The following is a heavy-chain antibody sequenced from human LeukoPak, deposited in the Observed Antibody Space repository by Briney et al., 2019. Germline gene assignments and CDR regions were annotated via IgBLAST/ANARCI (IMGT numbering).Heavy chain of an antibody. J-gene: IGHJ4*02. Sequence: ASVKVSFKASGYTFTGYYMHWVRQAPGQGLEWMGWINPNSGGTSYAQKFQGRVTMTRDTSISTAYMELSRLRSDDTAVYYCARDVVRGVRSFDYWGQGTLVTVSS. CDR3: ARDVVRGVRSFDY. D-gene: IGHD3-10*01. CDR1: GYTFTGYY. CDR2: INPNSGGT. V-gene: IGHV1-2*02.